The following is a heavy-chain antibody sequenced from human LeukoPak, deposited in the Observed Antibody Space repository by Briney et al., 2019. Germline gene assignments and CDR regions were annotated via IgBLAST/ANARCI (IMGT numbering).Heavy chain of an antibody. CDR2: IIPIFGTA. CDR1: GGTFSSYA. V-gene: IGHV1-69*13. CDR3: ARGIEKEWLGPSPAGASWKFDY. D-gene: IGHD6-19*01. Sequence: GASVKVSCKASGGTFSSYAISWVRQAPGQGLEWMGGIIPIFGTANYAQKFQGRVTITADESTSTAYMELSSLRSEDTAAYYCARGIEKEWLGPSPAGASWKFDYWGQGTLVTVSS. J-gene: IGHJ4*02.